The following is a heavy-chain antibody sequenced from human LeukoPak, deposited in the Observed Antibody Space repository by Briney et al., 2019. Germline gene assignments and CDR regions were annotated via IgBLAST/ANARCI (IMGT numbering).Heavy chain of an antibody. D-gene: IGHD6-6*01. CDR1: GFTFSSYA. CDR2: ISGSGGST. Sequence: GGSLRLSCAASGFTFSSYAMSWVRQAPGKGLEWVSAISGSGGSTYYADSVKGRFTISRDNSKNTLYLQMNSLRAEDTAVYYCAKGREYSSSAGGEDYWGQGTLVTVSS. J-gene: IGHJ4*02. V-gene: IGHV3-23*01. CDR3: AKGREYSSSAGGEDY.